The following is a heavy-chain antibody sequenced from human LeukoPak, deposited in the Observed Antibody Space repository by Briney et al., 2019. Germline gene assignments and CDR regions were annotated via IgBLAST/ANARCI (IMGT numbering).Heavy chain of an antibody. D-gene: IGHD4-17*01. CDR3: TRSTVTTRGYYFDY. J-gene: IGHJ4*02. CDR1: GFTFGNAW. Sequence: GGSLRLSCAASGFTFGNAWMSWVRQAPGKGLEWVGRILGKSDGVATDYAAPVKNRFIISRDDSKNMLYLQMNSLKTEDTAVYYCTRSTVTTRGYYFDYWGQGTLVTVSS. CDR2: ILGKSDGVAT. V-gene: IGHV3-15*05.